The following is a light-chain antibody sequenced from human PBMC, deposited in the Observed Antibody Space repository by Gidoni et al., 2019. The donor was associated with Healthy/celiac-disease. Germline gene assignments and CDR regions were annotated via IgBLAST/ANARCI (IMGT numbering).Light chain of an antibody. CDR2: DNN. Sequence: QSVLTQPPSVSAAPGQKVTISSSGSSSNIGNNYVSWSQQLPGTAPKLLIYDNNKPPSGIPDRFSGSTSGTSATLCITGLQTGDEADYYCGTWDSSLSAGVFGGGTKLTVL. CDR1: SSNIGNNY. J-gene: IGLJ2*01. CDR3: GTWDSSLSAGV. V-gene: IGLV1-51*01.